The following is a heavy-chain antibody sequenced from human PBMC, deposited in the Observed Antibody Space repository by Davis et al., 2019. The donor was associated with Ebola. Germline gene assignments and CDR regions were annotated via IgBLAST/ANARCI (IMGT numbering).Heavy chain of an antibody. Sequence: GESLKISCAASGFTFSSYAMSWVRQAPGKGLEWVSAISGSGGSTYYADSVKGRFTISRDNSKNTLYLQMNSLRAEDTAVYYCARGGGSSWTRNSFDYWGQGTLVTVSS. J-gene: IGHJ4*02. D-gene: IGHD6-13*01. CDR3: ARGGGSSWTRNSFDY. CDR1: GFTFSSYA. CDR2: ISGSGGST. V-gene: IGHV3-23*01.